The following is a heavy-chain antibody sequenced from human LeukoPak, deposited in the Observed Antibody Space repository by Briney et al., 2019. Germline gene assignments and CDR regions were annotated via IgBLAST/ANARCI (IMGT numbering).Heavy chain of an antibody. J-gene: IGHJ4*02. Sequence: PGGSLRLSCAASGFTFSSYAVSWVRQAPGVGLEWVSTISGRGGSTFYADSVKGRFTISRDNSKNTLYLQMNSLRAEDTAVYYCAKPTNGDDILTGYSQYYFDYWGQGTLVTVSS. CDR2: ISGRGGST. D-gene: IGHD3-9*01. CDR3: AKPTNGDDILTGYSQYYFDY. V-gene: IGHV3-23*01. CDR1: GFTFSSYA.